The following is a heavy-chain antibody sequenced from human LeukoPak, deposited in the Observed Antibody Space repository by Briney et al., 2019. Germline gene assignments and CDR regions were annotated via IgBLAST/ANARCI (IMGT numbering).Heavy chain of an antibody. D-gene: IGHD2-2*01. Sequence: GGSLRLSCAASGFTFSSFSMNWVRHASGKGLVWVSSISSSSSYIYYAESVEGRFTISRDIAKNSLYLQMHSLRAQDTAMYSCARGAWYRSSTSCYFDYWGQGTLVTVSS. CDR2: ISSSSSYI. CDR3: ARGAWYRSSTSCYFDY. V-gene: IGHV3-21*01. CDR1: GFTFSSFS. J-gene: IGHJ4*02.